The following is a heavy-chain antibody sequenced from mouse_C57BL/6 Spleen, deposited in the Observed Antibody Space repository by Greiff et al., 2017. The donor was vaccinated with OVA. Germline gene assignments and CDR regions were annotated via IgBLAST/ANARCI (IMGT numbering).Heavy chain of an antibody. CDR1: GYSFTGYY. J-gene: IGHJ3*01. V-gene: IGHV1-42*01. CDR2: INPSTGGT. Sequence: VQLKESGPELVKPGASVKISCKASGYSFTGYYMNWVKQSPEKSLEWIGEINPSTGGTTYNQKFKAKATLTVDKSSSTAYMQLKSLTSEDSAVYYCAREFAYWGQGTLVTVSA. CDR3: AREFAY.